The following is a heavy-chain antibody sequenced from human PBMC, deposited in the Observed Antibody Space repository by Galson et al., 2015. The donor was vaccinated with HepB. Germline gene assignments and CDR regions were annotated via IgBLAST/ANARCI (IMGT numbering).Heavy chain of an antibody. J-gene: IGHJ3*02. V-gene: IGHV3-48*04. D-gene: IGHD1-26*01. CDR1: GFTFSSHS. CDR2: ISSSSSTI. CDR3: PVSGSYSTFDI. Sequence: SLRLSCAASGFTFSSHSLSWVRQAPGKGLEWLSYISSSSSTIYYADSVKGRFTISRDNAKNSLYLQMNSLRAEDTAVYYCPVSGSYSTFDIWGQGTMVTVSS.